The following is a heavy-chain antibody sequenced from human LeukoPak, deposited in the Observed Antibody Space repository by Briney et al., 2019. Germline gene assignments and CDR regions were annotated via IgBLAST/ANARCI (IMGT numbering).Heavy chain of an antibody. J-gene: IGHJ6*04. CDR3: AELGITMIRGV. D-gene: IGHD3-22*01. CDR2: TNWDGGRT. V-gene: IGHV3-20*04. Sequence: GSLRLSCAASGFTFDDYAMSWVRQTPGKGLEWVSGTNWDGGRTGYADSVKGRFTISRDNAKNSLYLQMNSLRAEDTAVYYCAELGITMIRGVWGKGTTVTISS. CDR1: GFTFDDYA.